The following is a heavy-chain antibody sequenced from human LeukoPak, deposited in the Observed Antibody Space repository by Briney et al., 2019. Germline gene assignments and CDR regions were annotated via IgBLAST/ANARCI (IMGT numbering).Heavy chain of an antibody. D-gene: IGHD3-16*01. CDR1: GYSISSGYY. Sequence: PSETLSLTCTVSGYSISSGYYWGWIRQPPGKGLEWIGSIYHSGSTYYNPSLKSRVTISIDTSKNQFSLKLSSVTAADTAVYYCVAPYFDFWGQGTLVTVSS. CDR2: IYHSGST. J-gene: IGHJ4*02. CDR3: VAPYFDF. V-gene: IGHV4-38-2*02.